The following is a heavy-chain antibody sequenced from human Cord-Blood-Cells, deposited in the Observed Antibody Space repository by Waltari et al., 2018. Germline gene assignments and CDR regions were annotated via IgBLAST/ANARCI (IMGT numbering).Heavy chain of an antibody. CDR2: ISGSGGST. V-gene: IGHV3-23*01. J-gene: IGHJ6*02. CDR1: GFTFSSYA. CDR3: AKDLTGTTLYYYYGMDV. D-gene: IGHD1-7*01. Sequence: EVQLLESGGGLVQPGGSLRLSCPASGFTFSSYAMSWVRQAPGKGLEWVSAISGSGGSTYYADSVKGRFTISRDNSKNTLYLQMNSLRAEDTAVYYCAKDLTGTTLYYYYGMDVWGQGTTVTVSS.